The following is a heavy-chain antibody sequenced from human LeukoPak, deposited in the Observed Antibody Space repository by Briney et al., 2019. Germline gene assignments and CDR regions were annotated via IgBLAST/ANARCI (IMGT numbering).Heavy chain of an antibody. Sequence: PGGSLRLSCAASGFTFSSYAMSWVRQAPGKGLKWVTVISYDGNNKYYADSVQGRFTISRDNSKNTLYLQMLSLRTEDTAVYYCTRGVGRVSWYFDYWGQGTLVTVSS. CDR1: GFTFSSYA. V-gene: IGHV3-30-3*01. CDR3: TRGVGRVSWYFDY. D-gene: IGHD6-13*01. CDR2: ISYDGNNK. J-gene: IGHJ4*02.